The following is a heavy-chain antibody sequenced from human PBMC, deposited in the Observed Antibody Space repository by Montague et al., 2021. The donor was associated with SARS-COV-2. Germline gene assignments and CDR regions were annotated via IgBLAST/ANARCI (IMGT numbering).Heavy chain of an antibody. Sequence: SETLSLTCSVSGFSISSCFYWAWIRQSPGKVPEWMGTVYHSGYTHYNPSLNGRVTVFIDTSKNQSSLTVTAVTAADTAVYFCARPGYTGSDYFDYWGQGTLVTVSS. V-gene: IGHV4-38-2*01. D-gene: IGHD5-12*01. J-gene: IGHJ4*02. CDR3: ARPGYTGSDYFDY. CDR1: GFSISSCFY. CDR2: VYHSGYT.